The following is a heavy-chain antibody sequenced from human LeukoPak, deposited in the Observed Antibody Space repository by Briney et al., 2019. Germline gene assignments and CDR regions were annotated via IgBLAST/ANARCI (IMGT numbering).Heavy chain of an antibody. J-gene: IGHJ4*02. Sequence: SETLSLTCTVSGGSISSSSYYWGWIRQPPGKELEWIGSIYYSGSTYYNPSLKSRVTISVDTSKNQFSLKLSSVTAADTAVYYCARQGDGYNFLDYWGQGTLVTVSS. CDR2: IYYSGST. CDR3: ARQGDGYNFLDY. D-gene: IGHD5-24*01. CDR1: GGSISSSSYY. V-gene: IGHV4-39*01.